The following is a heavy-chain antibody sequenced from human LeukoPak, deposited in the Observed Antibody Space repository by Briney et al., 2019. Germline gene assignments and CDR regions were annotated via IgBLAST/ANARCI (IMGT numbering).Heavy chain of an antibody. D-gene: IGHD6-13*01. J-gene: IGHJ4*02. V-gene: IGHV3-74*01. CDR2: INPDGSST. Sequence: GGSLRLSCAASGFTFDDYAMHWVRQAPGKGLAWVSYINPDGSSTNYADSVKGRFTISRDNTKNTVYLQMNSLRAEDTAVYYCARGGLRIAAAVWGQGTLVTVSS. CDR3: ARGGLRIAAAV. CDR1: GFTFDDYA.